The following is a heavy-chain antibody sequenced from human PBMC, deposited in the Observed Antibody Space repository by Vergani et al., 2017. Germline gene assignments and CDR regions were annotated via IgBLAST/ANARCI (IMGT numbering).Heavy chain of an antibody. D-gene: IGHD2-2*01. CDR3: AKDHPKVPKGNYYYGMDV. CDR2: INPSGGST. V-gene: IGHV1-46*01. CDR1: GYTFTSYY. Sequence: QVQLVQSGAEVKKPGASVKVSCKASGYTFTSYYMHWVRQAPGQGLEWMGIINPSGGSTSYAQKFQGRVTMTRDTSTSTVYMELSSLRSEDTAVYYCAKDHPKVPKGNYYYGMDVWGQGTTVTVSS. J-gene: IGHJ6*02.